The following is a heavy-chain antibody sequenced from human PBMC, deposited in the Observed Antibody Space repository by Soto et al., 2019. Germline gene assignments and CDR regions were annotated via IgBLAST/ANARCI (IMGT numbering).Heavy chain of an antibody. J-gene: IGHJ4*02. CDR3: AKVSCHSPWGGDS. Sequence: EVQLLESGGGLVQPGGSLRMSCAASGFTFSSYPMSWVRQAPGKGLEWVSGIDGSGDSTYYADSVTGRFTISRDSSKSTQCLQRNSLRADDTAVYYCAKVSCHSPWGGDSWGQGTLVTVSA. D-gene: IGHD2-15*01. V-gene: IGHV3-23*01. CDR1: GFTFSSYP. CDR2: IDGSGDST.